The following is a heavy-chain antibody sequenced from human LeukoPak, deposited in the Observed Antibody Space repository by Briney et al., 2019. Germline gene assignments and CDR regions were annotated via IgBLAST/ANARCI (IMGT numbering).Heavy chain of an antibody. CDR2: INHSGST. CDR3: ARNPEMATTAFGY. Sequence: SETLSLTCAVYGGSFSGYYWSWIRQPPGKGLEWIGEINHSGSTNYNPSLKSRVTVSVDTSKNQFSLKLSSVTAADTAVYYCARNPEMATTAFGYWGQGTLVTVSS. CDR1: GGSFSGYY. V-gene: IGHV4-34*01. J-gene: IGHJ4*02. D-gene: IGHD5-24*01.